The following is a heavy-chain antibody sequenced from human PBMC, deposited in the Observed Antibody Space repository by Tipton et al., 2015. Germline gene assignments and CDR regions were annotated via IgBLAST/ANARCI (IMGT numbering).Heavy chain of an antibody. J-gene: IGHJ4*02. CDR3: ARDLIWNSGGSGPYFDY. D-gene: IGHD3-10*01. CDR1: GFTFSSYA. CDR2: ISGSGTFT. V-gene: IGHV3-11*06. Sequence: SLRLSCTASGFTFSSYAMSWIRQAPGKGLEWVSYISGSGTFTKYADSVKGRFTISRDNAKNSLYLEMISLRAEDTAVYYCARDLIWNSGGSGPYFDYWGQGTLVTVSS.